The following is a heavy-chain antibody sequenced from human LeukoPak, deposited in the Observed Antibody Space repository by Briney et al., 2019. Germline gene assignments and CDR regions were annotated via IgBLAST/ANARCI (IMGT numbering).Heavy chain of an antibody. CDR2: IYYSGST. Sequence: SETLSLTCTVSGGSISSYYWSWIRQPPGKGLEWIGYIYYSGSTNYNPSLKSRVTISVDTSKNQFSLKLSSVTAADTAAYYCARAAYSSGYYYDFRNWGQGTLVTVSS. D-gene: IGHD3-22*01. V-gene: IGHV4-59*12. CDR1: GGSISSYY. CDR3: ARAAYSSGYYYDFRN. J-gene: IGHJ4*02.